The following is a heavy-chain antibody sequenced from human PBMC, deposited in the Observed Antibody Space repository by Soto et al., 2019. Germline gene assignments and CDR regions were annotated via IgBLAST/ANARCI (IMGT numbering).Heavy chain of an antibody. CDR3: ARGCSGGSCYSKYYFDY. CDR1: GGSISSGGYS. D-gene: IGHD2-15*01. Sequence: SETLSLTCAVSGGSISSGGYSWSWIRQPPGKGLEWIGYINHSGSTNYNPSLKSRVTISVDTSKNQFSLKLSSVTAADTAVYYCARGCSGGSCYSKYYFDYWGQGTLVTLSS. CDR2: INHSGST. J-gene: IGHJ4*02. V-gene: IGHV4-30-2*01.